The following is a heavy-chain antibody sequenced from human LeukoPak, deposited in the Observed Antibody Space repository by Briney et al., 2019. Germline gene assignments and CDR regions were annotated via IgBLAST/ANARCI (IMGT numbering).Heavy chain of an antibody. CDR2: ISAYNGNT. Sequence: ASVKVSCKASGYTFTSHGISWVRQAPGQGLEWMGWISAYNGNTNYAQKLQGRVTMTTDTSTSTAYMELRSLRSDDTAVYYCARTHYDSSGYYYFLTYFDYWGQGTLVTVSS. V-gene: IGHV1-18*01. CDR1: GYTFTSHG. CDR3: ARTHYDSSGYYYFLTYFDY. J-gene: IGHJ4*02. D-gene: IGHD3-22*01.